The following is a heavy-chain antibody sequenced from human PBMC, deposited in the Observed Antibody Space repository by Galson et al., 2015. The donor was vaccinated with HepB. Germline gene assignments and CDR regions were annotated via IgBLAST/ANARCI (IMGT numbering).Heavy chain of an antibody. J-gene: IGHJ4*02. CDR3: ARVYYDSSGDYYFDY. CDR2: INSDGSST. Sequence: SLRLSCAASGFTFSSYWMHWVRQAPGKGLVWVSRINSDGSSTSYAVSVKGRFTISRDNAKNTLYLQMNSLRAEDTAVYYCARVYYDSSGDYYFDYWGQGTLVTVSS. V-gene: IGHV3-74*01. D-gene: IGHD3-22*01. CDR1: GFTFSSYW.